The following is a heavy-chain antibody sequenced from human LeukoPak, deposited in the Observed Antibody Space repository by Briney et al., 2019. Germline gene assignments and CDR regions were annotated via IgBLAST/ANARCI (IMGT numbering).Heavy chain of an antibody. CDR3: ARDPDYYDSSGSSGYFDL. D-gene: IGHD3-22*01. CDR1: GGSISSGGYY. V-gene: IGHV4-61*08. J-gene: IGHJ2*01. Sequence: PSQTLSLTCTVSGGSISSGGYYWSWIRQPPGKGLEWIGYIYYSGNTNYNPSLKSRVTISVDTSKNQFSLKLSSVTAADTAVYYCARDPDYYDSSGSSGYFDLWGRGTLVTVSS. CDR2: IYYSGNT.